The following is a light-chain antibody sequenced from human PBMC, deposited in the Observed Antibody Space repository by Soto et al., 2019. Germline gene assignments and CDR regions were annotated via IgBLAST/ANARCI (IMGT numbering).Light chain of an antibody. V-gene: IGKV3-15*01. Sequence: EIVMTQSPATLSVSPGERVTLSCRASQDIRSSLAWYQQKPGQAPRLLIYGASSLESGVPSRFSGSGSGTEFTLTISSLQPDDFVTYYCQQYNSYWTFGQGTKVDIK. CDR1: QDIRSS. J-gene: IGKJ1*01. CDR3: QQYNSYWT. CDR2: GAS.